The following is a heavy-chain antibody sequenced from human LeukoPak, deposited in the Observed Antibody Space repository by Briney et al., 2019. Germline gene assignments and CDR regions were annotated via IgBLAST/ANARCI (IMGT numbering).Heavy chain of an antibody. D-gene: IGHD3-16*02. V-gene: IGHV4-34*01. CDR2: INHSGST. CDR3: ARRNYDYVWGSYRYHFDY. Sequence: SETLSLTCAVYGGSFSGYYWSWIRQPPGKGLEWIGEINHSGSTNYNPSLKSRVTISVDTSKNQFSLKLSSVTAADTAVYYCARRNYDYVWGSYRYHFDYWGQGTLVTVSS. J-gene: IGHJ4*02. CDR1: GGSFSGYY.